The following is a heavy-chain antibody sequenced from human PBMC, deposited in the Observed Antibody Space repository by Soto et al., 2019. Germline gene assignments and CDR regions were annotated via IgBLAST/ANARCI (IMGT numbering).Heavy chain of an antibody. CDR2: INPNSGGT. V-gene: IGHV1-2*04. J-gene: IGHJ4*02. D-gene: IGHD3-22*01. Sequence: GASVKVSCKASGYSFTDNYMHWVRQAPGQGLERMGWINPNSGGTNYAQNFQGWVTMTRDTSISTAYMELSRLRSDDTAIYYCAKGKFYDSTGYYLDYWGQGTQVTVSS. CDR3: AKGKFYDSTGYYLDY. CDR1: GYSFTDNY.